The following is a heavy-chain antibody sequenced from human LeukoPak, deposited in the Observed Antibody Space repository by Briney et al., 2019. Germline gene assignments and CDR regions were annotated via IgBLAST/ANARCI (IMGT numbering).Heavy chain of an antibody. CDR2: IKSKGDGGTI. CDR3: VGADYDILTGYYIDY. Sequence: PGGSLRLSCAASEFTFTKAWMSWVRQPPGKGVEWVGRIKSKGDGGTIDYAAPVKGRFTISRDDSKNTLYLQMNSLKTEDTAVYYCVGADYDILTGYYIDYWGQGTLVTVSS. D-gene: IGHD3-9*01. CDR1: EFTFTKAW. J-gene: IGHJ4*02. V-gene: IGHV3-15*01.